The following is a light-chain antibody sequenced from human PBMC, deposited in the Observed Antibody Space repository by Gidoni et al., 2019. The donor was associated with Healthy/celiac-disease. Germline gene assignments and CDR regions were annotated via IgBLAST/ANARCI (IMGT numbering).Light chain of an antibody. V-gene: IGKV3-20*01. CDR2: GAS. CDR3: QQYGSSPGLT. CDR1: QSVSSSY. Sequence: MVLTQSPGTLSLSPGESATLSSRASQSVSSSYLAWYQQKPGQAPRLLIYGASRRATGIPDRFSGSGSGTDFTLTISRLEPEDVAVYYCQQYGSSPGLTFGGGTKVEIK. J-gene: IGKJ4*01.